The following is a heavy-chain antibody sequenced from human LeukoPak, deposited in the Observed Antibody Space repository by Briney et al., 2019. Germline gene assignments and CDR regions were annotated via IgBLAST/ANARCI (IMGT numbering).Heavy chain of an antibody. D-gene: IGHD2-2*01. J-gene: IGHJ5*02. V-gene: IGHV3-23*01. CDR3: AKDRGCSYQLLVDH. Sequence: GGSLRLSCAASGFTFSSYAVNWVRQAPGKGLEWVSAISGSGGSTYYADSVKGRFTISRDNSKNTLYLQMNSLRGEDTAVYYCAKDRGCSYQLLVDHWGQGTLVTVSS. CDR1: GFTFSSYA. CDR2: ISGSGGST.